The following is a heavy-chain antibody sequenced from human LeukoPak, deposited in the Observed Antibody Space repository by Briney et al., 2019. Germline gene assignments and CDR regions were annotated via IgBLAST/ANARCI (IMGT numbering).Heavy chain of an antibody. D-gene: IGHD3-16*01. CDR1: GGSFSSYY. J-gene: IGHJ3*02. V-gene: IGHV4-39*01. CDR2: IYYSGST. Sequence: SETLSLTCAVYGGSFSSYYWGWIRQPPGKGLEWIGSIYYSGSTYYNPSLKSRVTISVDTSKNQFSLKLSSVTAADTAVYYCAGYDYVWGTQDAFDIWGQGTMVTVSS. CDR3: AGYDYVWGTQDAFDI.